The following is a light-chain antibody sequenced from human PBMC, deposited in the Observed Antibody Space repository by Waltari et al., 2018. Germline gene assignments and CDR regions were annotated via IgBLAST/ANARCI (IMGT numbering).Light chain of an antibody. CDR2: DVN. CDR3: CSYVGSAISV. J-gene: IGLJ3*02. CDR1: SSDIGKYNL. Sequence: QSALTQTASVSGSPGQAITISCSGTSSDIGKYNLDSWYQQHPGKAPTLIIYDVNKRPSGVSNRFSGSKSGNTAFLTISGLQTADEADYYCCSYVGSAISVFGGGTKLTVL. V-gene: IGLV2-23*02.